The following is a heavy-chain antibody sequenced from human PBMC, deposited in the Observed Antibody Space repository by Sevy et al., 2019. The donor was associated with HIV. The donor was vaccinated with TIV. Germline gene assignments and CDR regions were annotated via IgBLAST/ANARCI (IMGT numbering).Heavy chain of an antibody. CDR3: ARGPYNSGLRLDF. V-gene: IGHV3-30-3*01. Sequence: GTLRLSCAASGFSLSDYAIHWARQGPVKGLEWVTVISFGGGNKYYADSVKGRFTISRENSKNTVSLQMNSLRPDDTALYYCARGPYNSGLRLDFWGRGILVTVSS. J-gene: IGHJ4*02. CDR2: ISFGGGNK. CDR1: GFSLSDYA. D-gene: IGHD5-12*01.